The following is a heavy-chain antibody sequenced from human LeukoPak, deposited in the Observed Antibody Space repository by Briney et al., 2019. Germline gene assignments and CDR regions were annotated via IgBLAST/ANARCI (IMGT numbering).Heavy chain of an antibody. V-gene: IGHV4-39*01. CDR3: ARRNLRSPDSSGYYQVFAFDI. CDR2: IYYSGST. Sequence: SETLSLTCTVSGGSISSSSYSWGWIRQPPGKGLEWIGSIYYSGSTYYNPSLKSRVTISVDTSKNQFSLKLSSVTAADTAVYYCARRNLRSPDSSGYYQVFAFDIWGQGTMVTVSS. D-gene: IGHD3-22*01. CDR1: GGSISSSSYS. J-gene: IGHJ3*02.